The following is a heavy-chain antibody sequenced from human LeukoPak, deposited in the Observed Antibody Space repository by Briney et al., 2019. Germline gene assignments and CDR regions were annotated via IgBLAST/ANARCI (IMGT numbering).Heavy chain of an antibody. CDR1: GFTFSSYS. V-gene: IGHV3-23*01. D-gene: IGHD4-23*01. CDR3: AKGTKTTTVVRGNFDY. CDR2: ISGGGSGT. Sequence: QAGGSLRLSCAASGFTFSSYSMNWVRQAPGKGLEWVSGISGGGSGTYYADSVKGRFTISRDNSKNTLYLQMNSLRAEDTAVYYCAKGTKTTTVVRGNFDYWDQGTLVTVSS. J-gene: IGHJ4*02.